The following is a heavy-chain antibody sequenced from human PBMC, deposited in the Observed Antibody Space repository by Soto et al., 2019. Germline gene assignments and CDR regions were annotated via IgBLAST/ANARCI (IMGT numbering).Heavy chain of an antibody. CDR3: AAIYYYDSSGYYVDY. D-gene: IGHD3-22*01. V-gene: IGHV1-58*01. CDR2: IVVGSGNT. Sequence: SVKVSCKASGFTFTSSAVQWVRQARGQRLEWIGWIVVGSGNTNYAQKFQERVTITRDMSTSTAYMELSSLRSEDTAVYYCAAIYYYDSSGYYVDYWGQGTLVTVSS. J-gene: IGHJ4*02. CDR1: GFTFTSSA.